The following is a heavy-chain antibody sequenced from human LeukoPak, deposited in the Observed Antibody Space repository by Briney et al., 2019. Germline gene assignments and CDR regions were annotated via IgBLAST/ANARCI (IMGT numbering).Heavy chain of an antibody. Sequence: SETLSLTCTVSGGSISSSNYYWGWIRQPPGKGLEWIGSIYYSGNTYYNPSLKSRATVSADTSKTQFSLKLSSVTAADTAVYYCARAPRDIVDLYGMDVCGQGTTVTVSS. CDR3: ARAPRDIVDLYGMDV. CDR1: GGSISSSNYY. J-gene: IGHJ6*02. V-gene: IGHV4-39*01. CDR2: IYYSGNT. D-gene: IGHD2-15*01.